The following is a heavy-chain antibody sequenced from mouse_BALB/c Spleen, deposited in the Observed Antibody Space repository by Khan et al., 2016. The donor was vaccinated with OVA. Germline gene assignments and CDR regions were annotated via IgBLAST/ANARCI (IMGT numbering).Heavy chain of an antibody. CDR2: IDPFSGGS. CDR3: TRHGYVAWFTY. Sequence: VQLKQSGPELMKPGASVKISCKASGYSFTSYYIHWMIQSPGNSLEWIGYIDPFSGGSTYTQKFKDKATLTVDKSSSTAYLLHSNLTSEDSAFSNCTRHGYVAWFTYWGQGTLVTVSA. J-gene: IGHJ3*01. CDR1: GYSFTSYY. D-gene: IGHD2-2*01. V-gene: IGHV1-31*01.